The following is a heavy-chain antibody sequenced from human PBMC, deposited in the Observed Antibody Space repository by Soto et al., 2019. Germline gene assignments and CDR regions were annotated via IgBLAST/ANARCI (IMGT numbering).Heavy chain of an antibody. V-gene: IGHV3-23*01. CDR1: GFTFSSYA. Sequence: PGGSLRLSCAASGFTFSSYAMSGVRQAPGKGLEWVSAISGSGGSTYYADSVKGRFTISRDNSKNTLYLQMNSLRAEDTAVYYCAKGITPVTTHFDYWGQGTLVTVSS. CDR3: AKGITPVTTHFDY. CDR2: ISGSGGST. J-gene: IGHJ4*02. D-gene: IGHD4-17*01.